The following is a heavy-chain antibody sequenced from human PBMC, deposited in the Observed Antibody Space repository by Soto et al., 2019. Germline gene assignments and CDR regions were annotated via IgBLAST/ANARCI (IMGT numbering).Heavy chain of an antibody. CDR2: ISWNSGSI. Sequence: EVQLVESGGGLVQPGRSLRLSCAASGFTFDDYAMHWVGQAPGKGLEWVSGISWNSGSIGYADSVKGRFTISRDNAKNSLYLQMNSLRAEDTALYYCAKDSNYDFWSGPGWFDPWGQGTLVTVSS. D-gene: IGHD3-3*01. J-gene: IGHJ5*02. CDR1: GFTFDDYA. V-gene: IGHV3-9*01. CDR3: AKDSNYDFWSGPGWFDP.